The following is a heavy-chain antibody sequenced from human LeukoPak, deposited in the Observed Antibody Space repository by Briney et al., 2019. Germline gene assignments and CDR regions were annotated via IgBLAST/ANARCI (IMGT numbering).Heavy chain of an antibody. V-gene: IGHV3-23*01. Sequence: PGGSLRLSCAASGFPFSTHSLNWVRQAPGKGLEWVSSISAGGGSTYYADSVKGRFTISRDNSKNTLYLQMNSLRAEDTAVYYCAKGYCASATCYSRFESWGQGTLVTVSS. J-gene: IGHJ5*01. CDR2: ISAGGGST. CDR1: GFPFSTHS. D-gene: IGHD2-2*01. CDR3: AKGYCASATCYSRFES.